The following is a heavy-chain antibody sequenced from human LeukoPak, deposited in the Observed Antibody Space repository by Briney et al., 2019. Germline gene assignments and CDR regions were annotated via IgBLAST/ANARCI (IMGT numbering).Heavy chain of an antibody. CDR2: ISSSSSYI. CDR3: ARVVLTTAYYDFWSGYPYFFDY. J-gene: IGHJ4*02. Sequence: GGSLRLSCAASGFTFSSYSMNWVRQAPGKGLEWVSSISSSSSYIYYADSVKGRFTISRDNAKNSLYLQMNSLRAEDTAVYYCARVVLTTAYYDFWSGYPYFFDYWGQGTLVTVSS. CDR1: GFTFSSYS. D-gene: IGHD3-3*01. V-gene: IGHV3-21*01.